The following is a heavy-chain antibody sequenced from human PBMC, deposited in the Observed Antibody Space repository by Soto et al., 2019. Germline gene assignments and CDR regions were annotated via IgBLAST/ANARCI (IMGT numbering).Heavy chain of an antibody. CDR3: ARDQPGYDILTELDF. Sequence: QVQLVQSGAEVKKPGASVKVSCKASGYTFTSYGISWVRQAPGQGLAWMGWVSTYNGYTHYPQNFQGRVIMTTDTATNTAYMELKGLRSDDTAIYFCARDQPGYDILTELDFWGQGTLVTVSS. J-gene: IGHJ4*02. CDR2: VSTYNGYT. CDR1: GYTFTSYG. V-gene: IGHV1-18*01. D-gene: IGHD3-9*01.